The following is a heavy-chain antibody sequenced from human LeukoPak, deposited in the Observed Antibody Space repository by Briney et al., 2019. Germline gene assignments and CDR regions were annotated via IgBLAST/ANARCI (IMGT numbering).Heavy chain of an antibody. CDR2: ITSSSSYI. D-gene: IGHD1-26*01. V-gene: IGHV3-21*01. CDR1: GFTFNTYN. CDR3: ARDPYSGNYGDYYYYYMDV. Sequence: GGSLRLSCAASGFTFNTYNMNWVRQAPGKGLEWVSSITSSSSYIYYADSVKGRFTISRDNAKSSLYLQMNSLRDEDTAVYYCARDPYSGNYGDYYYYYMDVWGKGTTVTISS. J-gene: IGHJ6*03.